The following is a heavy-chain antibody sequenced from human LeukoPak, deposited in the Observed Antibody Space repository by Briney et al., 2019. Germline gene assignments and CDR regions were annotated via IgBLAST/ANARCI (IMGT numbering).Heavy chain of an antibody. V-gene: IGHV3-21*04. CDR3: AKDPVPMITSRFDF. D-gene: IGHD3-22*01. CDR2: ISSSSSYI. J-gene: IGHJ4*02. Sequence: KTGGSLRLSCAASGFTFSSYSMNWVRQAPGKGLEWVSSISSSSSYIYYADSVKGRFTISRDNAKNSLYLQMNSLRAEDTAIYYCAKDPVPMITSRFDFWGQGTLVTVSS. CDR1: GFTFSSYS.